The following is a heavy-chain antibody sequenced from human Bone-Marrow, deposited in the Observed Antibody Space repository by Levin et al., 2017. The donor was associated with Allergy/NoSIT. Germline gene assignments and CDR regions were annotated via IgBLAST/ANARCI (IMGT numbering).Heavy chain of an antibody. D-gene: IGHD3-22*01. CDR1: GYTLTELS. V-gene: IGHV1-24*01. CDR2: FDPEDGET. Sequence: GESLKISCKVSGYTLTELSMHWVRQAPGKGLEWMGGFDPEDGETIYAQKFQGRVTMTEDTSTDTAYMELSSLRSEDTAVYYCATGIPMIVVVMGAFDIWGQGTMVTVSS. J-gene: IGHJ3*02. CDR3: ATGIPMIVVVMGAFDI.